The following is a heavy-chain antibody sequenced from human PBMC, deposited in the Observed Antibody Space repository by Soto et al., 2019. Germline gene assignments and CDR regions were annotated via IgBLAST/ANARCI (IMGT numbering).Heavy chain of an antibody. CDR1: GGSITSSSYY. CDR3: AREDDFWNGYLAY. Sequence: SETLSLTCTVSGGSITSSSYYWGWIRQPPGKGLDWIGSIYYSGSTYYNPSLKSRVTISVDTSKNQFSLKLSSVTAADTAVYYCAREDDFWNGYLAYWGQGTLVTVSS. V-gene: IGHV4-39*07. D-gene: IGHD3-3*01. CDR2: IYYSGST. J-gene: IGHJ4*02.